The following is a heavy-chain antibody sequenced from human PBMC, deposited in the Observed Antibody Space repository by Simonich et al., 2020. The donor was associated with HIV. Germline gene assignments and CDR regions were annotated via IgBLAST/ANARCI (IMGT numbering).Heavy chain of an antibody. V-gene: IGHV3-23*01. Sequence: EVQLLESGGGLVQPGGSLRLSCAASGFTFSSCAMSWVRQAPGKGLEWVSAISGSGGSTYYADSVKGRFTISRDNSKNTLYLQMNSLRAEDTAVYYCAKDRYYNFWSGYYDYWGQGTLVTVSS. D-gene: IGHD3-3*01. CDR2: ISGSGGST. CDR1: GFTFSSCA. CDR3: AKDRYYNFWSGYYDY. J-gene: IGHJ4*02.